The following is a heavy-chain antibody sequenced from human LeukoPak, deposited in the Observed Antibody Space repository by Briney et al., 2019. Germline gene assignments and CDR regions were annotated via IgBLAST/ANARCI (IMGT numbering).Heavy chain of an antibody. CDR3: ARDQNRAFDI. J-gene: IGHJ3*02. CDR2: IYYSGST. Sequence: SETLSLTCTVSGVSISSYYWSWIRQPPGKGLEWIGYIYYSGSTNYNPSLKSRATISVDTSKNQFSLKLTSVTAADTAVYYCARDQNRAFDIWGQGTMVTVSS. D-gene: IGHD1-14*01. CDR1: GVSISSYY. V-gene: IGHV4-59*01.